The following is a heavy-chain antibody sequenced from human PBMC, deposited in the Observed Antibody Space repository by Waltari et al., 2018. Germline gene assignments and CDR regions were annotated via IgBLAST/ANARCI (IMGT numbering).Heavy chain of an antibody. CDR3: ARGNKVYFDL. Sequence: EVQLVESGGGLVQPGGSLRLSCAASGFTFSSYRLNWVRQAPGKGLEWVSYISSSSSTIYYADSVKGRFTISRDNAKNSLYLQMNSLRAEDTAVYYCARGNKVYFDLWGRGTLVTVSS. CDR2: ISSSSSTI. J-gene: IGHJ2*01. V-gene: IGHV3-48*04. CDR1: GFTFSSYR.